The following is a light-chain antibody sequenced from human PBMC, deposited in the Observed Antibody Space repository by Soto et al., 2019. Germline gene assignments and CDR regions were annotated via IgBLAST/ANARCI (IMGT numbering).Light chain of an antibody. CDR3: QQYNSYLYT. Sequence: IRMTQSPSSLSASTGDRVTITCRASQGISGRLAWYQQKPGKAPKLLIFKVSTLESGVPSRFSGSGSGTDFTLTISSLQPDDFATYYCQQYNSYLYTFGQGTKVDIK. CDR2: KVS. J-gene: IGKJ2*01. V-gene: IGKV1-5*03. CDR1: QGISGR.